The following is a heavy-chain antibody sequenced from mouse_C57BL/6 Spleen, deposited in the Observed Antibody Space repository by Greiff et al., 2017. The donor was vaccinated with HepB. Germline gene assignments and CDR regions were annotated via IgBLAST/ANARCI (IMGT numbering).Heavy chain of an antibody. CDR1: GFTFSSYA. J-gene: IGHJ4*01. V-gene: IGHV5-4*01. Sequence: EVMLVESGGGLVKPGGSLKLSCAASGFTFSSYAMSWVRQTPERRLEWVATISDGGSYTYYPDNVKGRFTISRDNAKNNLYLQMSHLKSEDTAMYYCARDQGYDYDEGDKKNAMDYWGQGTSVTVSS. CDR3: ARDQGYDYDEGDKKNAMDY. CDR2: ISDGGSYT. D-gene: IGHD2-4*01.